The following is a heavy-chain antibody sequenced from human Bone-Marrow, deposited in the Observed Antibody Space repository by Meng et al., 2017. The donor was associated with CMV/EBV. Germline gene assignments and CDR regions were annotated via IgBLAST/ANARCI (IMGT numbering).Heavy chain of an antibody. Sequence: ASVKVSCKASGYTFIGYYIHWVRQAPGQGLEWMGWINPNTGGTSYAQRFQGRVTVTRDTSISTAYMELSRLRSDDTAVYYCARYCSSTSCYDYWGQGTLVTVSS. D-gene: IGHD2-2*01. J-gene: IGHJ4*02. CDR2: INPNTGGT. CDR3: ARYCSSTSCYDY. CDR1: GYTFIGYY. V-gene: IGHV1-2*02.